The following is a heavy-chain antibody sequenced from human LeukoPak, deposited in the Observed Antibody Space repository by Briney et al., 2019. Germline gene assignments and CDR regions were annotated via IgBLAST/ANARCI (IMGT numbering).Heavy chain of an antibody. D-gene: IGHD3-9*01. CDR1: GGSISSSSYY. CDR3: ARANFDGGLLGYYMDV. Sequence: SETLSLTCTVSGGSISSSSYYWGWLRQPPGRGGEGLGSIYYSGSTYYNRSRKRRVNIYGETSKNQFSLKLSSVTAADTAVYCCARANFDGGLLGYYMDVWGKGTTVTVSS. J-gene: IGHJ6*03. V-gene: IGHV4-39*01. CDR2: IYYSGST.